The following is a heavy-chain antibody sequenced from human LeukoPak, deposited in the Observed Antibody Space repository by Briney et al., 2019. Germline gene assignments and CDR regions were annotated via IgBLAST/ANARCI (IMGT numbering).Heavy chain of an antibody. CDR2: ISYSGTT. CDR3: ARIGVRSVIIFGVFDY. D-gene: IGHD3-10*01. J-gene: IGHJ4*02. V-gene: IGHV4-39*07. CDR1: GASITSTSYY. Sequence: SETLSLTCSVSGASITSTSYYSGWIRRPPGKGLEWIGSISYSGTTFYSPSLESRVTISADTSKNHFSLKLSSVTATDTAVYYCARIGVRSVIIFGVFDYWGQGIRVTVSS.